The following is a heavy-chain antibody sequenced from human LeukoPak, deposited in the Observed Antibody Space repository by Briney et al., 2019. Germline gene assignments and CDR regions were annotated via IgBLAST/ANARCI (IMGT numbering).Heavy chain of an antibody. CDR1: GFTFSSYW. CDR2: IAGGSGNI. V-gene: IGHV3-48*02. D-gene: IGHD1-1*01. J-gene: IGHJ4*02. Sequence: GGSLRLSCAASGFTFSSYWMHWVRQAPGKGLEWVSYIAGGSGNIYYADSVKGRFTISRDNAKNSLYLQMNSLRDEDTAIYYCARDDNYAFDYWGQGTLFTVSS. CDR3: ARDDNYAFDY.